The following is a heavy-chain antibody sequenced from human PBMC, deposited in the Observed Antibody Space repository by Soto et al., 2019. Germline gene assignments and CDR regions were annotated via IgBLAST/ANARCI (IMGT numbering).Heavy chain of an antibody. CDR3: ARGSNFVVVVAATNWFDP. J-gene: IGHJ5*02. CDR1: GGSFSGYY. V-gene: IGHV4-34*01. CDR2: INHSGST. Sequence: QVQLQQWGAGLLKPSETLSLTCAVYGGSFSGYYWTWIRQPPGKGLEWIGEINHSGSTNYNPSLKRRVTISVDTSKNQFSLKLSSVTAADTAVYYCARGSNFVVVVAATNWFDPWGKGTLVTVSS. D-gene: IGHD2-15*01.